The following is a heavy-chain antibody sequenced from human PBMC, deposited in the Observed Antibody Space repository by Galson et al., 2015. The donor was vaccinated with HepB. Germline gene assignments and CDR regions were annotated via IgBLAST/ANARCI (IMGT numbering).Heavy chain of an antibody. CDR3: ARDRGIVVRTFDI. Sequence: SLRLSCAASGFTFSSYSMNWVRQAPGKGLEWVSYISSSSSTIYYADSVKGRFTISRDNAKNSLYLQMNSLRAEDAAVYYCARDRGIVVRTFDIWGQGTMVTVSS. CDR1: GFTFSSYS. D-gene: IGHD2-15*01. J-gene: IGHJ3*02. CDR2: ISSSSSTI. V-gene: IGHV3-48*01.